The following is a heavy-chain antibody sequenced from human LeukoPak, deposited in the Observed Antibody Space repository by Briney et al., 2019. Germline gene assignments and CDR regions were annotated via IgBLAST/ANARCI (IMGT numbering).Heavy chain of an antibody. CDR2: SYTSGST. CDR3: ARGGIAARRGSFDY. V-gene: IGHV4-61*02. CDR1: GGSICSGRYY. Sequence: SDTLSLTCTVSGGSICSGRYYWSWIRQPAGKGLEWIGRSYTSGSTNYNPSLKSRVTISVDTSKNQFSLKLSSVTAADTAVYYCARGGIAARRGSFDYWGQGTLVTVSS. J-gene: IGHJ4*02. D-gene: IGHD6-6*01.